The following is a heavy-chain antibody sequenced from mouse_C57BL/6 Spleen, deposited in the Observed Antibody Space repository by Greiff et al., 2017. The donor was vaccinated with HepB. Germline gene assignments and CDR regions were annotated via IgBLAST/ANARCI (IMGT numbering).Heavy chain of an antibody. Sequence: EVQLVESGGGLVKPGGSLKLSCAASGFTFSSYAMSWVRQTPEKRLEWVATISDGGSYTYYPDNVKGRFTISRDNAKNNLYLQMSHLKSEDTAMYYCARVDGYYWFAYWGQGTLVTVSA. V-gene: IGHV5-4*01. J-gene: IGHJ3*01. CDR3: ARVDGYYWFAY. CDR1: GFTFSSYA. CDR2: ISDGGSYT. D-gene: IGHD2-3*01.